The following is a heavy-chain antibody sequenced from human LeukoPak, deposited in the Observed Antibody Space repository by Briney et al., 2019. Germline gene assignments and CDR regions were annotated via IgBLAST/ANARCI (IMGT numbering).Heavy chain of an antibody. V-gene: IGHV3-48*04. D-gene: IGHD6-13*01. CDR2: ISTSSSTK. J-gene: IGHJ4*02. CDR3: AGGYTSTWPPFDY. CDR1: GFTFSIYS. Sequence: PGGSLRLSCAASGFTFSIYSVNWVRQAPGKGLEWISYISTSSSTKYYADSMKGRLTISRDNAKNSLYLQMSSLRAEDTAVYYCAGGYTSTWPPFDYWGQGTLVTVSS.